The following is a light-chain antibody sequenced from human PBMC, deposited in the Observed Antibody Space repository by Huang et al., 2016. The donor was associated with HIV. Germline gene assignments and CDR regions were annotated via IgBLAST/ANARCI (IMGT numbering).Light chain of an antibody. Sequence: EIVMTQSPAPLSVSPGERATLSCGASQSVSTNLAWYQQKPGQAPRLLIYDASTRATGRPARFSVSGSGTDFTLTISSLQSEDFAVYYCQQYNNWLALTFGGGTKVEIK. J-gene: IGKJ4*01. CDR3: QQYNNWLALT. CDR1: QSVSTN. CDR2: DAS. V-gene: IGKV3D-15*01.